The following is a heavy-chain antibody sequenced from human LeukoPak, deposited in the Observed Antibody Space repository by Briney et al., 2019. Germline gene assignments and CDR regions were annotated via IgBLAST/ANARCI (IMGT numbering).Heavy chain of an antibody. CDR2: IYWDDDK. D-gene: IGHD1-1*01. V-gene: IGHV2-5*02. Sequence: SGPTLVNPTQPLTLTCTFSGFSLSTSGVGVGWIRQPSGKALEWLALIYWDDDKRYSPSLKSRLTITKDTSKNQVVLTMTNMDPVDTATYYCAHRRGTGTNNWFDPWGQGTLVTVSS. CDR1: GFSLSTSGVG. J-gene: IGHJ5*02. CDR3: AHRRGTGTNNWFDP.